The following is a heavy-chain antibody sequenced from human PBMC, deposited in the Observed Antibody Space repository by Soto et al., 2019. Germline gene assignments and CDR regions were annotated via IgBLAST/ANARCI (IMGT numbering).Heavy chain of an antibody. V-gene: IGHV1-46*03. CDR1: GYTFTSYY. CDR3: ARDRSLTAFGVVTQEYYFDY. J-gene: IGHJ4*02. D-gene: IGHD3-3*01. Sequence: ASVKVSCKASGYTFTSYYMHWVRQAPGQGLEWMGIINPSGGSTSYAQKFQGRVTMTRDTSTSTVYMELSSLRSEDTAVYYCARDRSLTAFGVVTQEYYFDYWGQGTLVTVSS. CDR2: INPSGGST.